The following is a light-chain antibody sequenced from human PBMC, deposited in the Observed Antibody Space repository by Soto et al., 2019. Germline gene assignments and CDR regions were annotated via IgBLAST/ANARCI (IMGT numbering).Light chain of an antibody. CDR1: SSDVGSYNL. V-gene: IGLV2-23*02. CDR2: DVS. J-gene: IGLJ3*02. Sequence: QSVLTQPASVSGSPGQSITIFCTGTSSDVGSYNLVSWYQQHADKAPKLMIYDVSKRPSGISNRFSGSKSGSTASLTISGLQAEDEADYYCCSYAGSTTSWVFGGGTKLTVL. CDR3: CSYAGSTTSWV.